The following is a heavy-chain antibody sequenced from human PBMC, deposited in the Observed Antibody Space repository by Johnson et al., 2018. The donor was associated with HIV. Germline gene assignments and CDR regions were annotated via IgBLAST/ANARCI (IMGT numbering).Heavy chain of an antibody. J-gene: IGHJ3*01. Sequence: VQLVESGGGVVQPGGSLRLSCAASGFTVSSNYMSWVRQAPGKGLEWVSVLYSGGNTYYADSVRGRFTISRDNSKNTLYLQMSSLKVEETAMYYCARDGESQQLPLGDAFDVWGQGTMVIVSS. D-gene: IGHD6-13*01. CDR1: GFTVSSNY. CDR2: LYSGGNT. CDR3: ARDGESQQLPLGDAFDV. V-gene: IGHV3-66*01.